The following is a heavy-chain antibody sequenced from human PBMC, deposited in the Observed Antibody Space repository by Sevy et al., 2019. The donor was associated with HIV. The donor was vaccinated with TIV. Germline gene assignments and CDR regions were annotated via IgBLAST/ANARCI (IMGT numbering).Heavy chain of an antibody. CDR1: GFSFSEYG. V-gene: IGHV3-30*04. CDR3: ARDRREILSSAFNY. Sequence: GGSLRLSCAASGFSFSEYGMHWVRQAPGKGLEWVAAISHDGRNNKYNPDSVKGRFTISRDNSKNTLYLQMNSLRAEDTAIYYCARDRREILSSAFNYWGQGTLVTVSS. CDR2: ISHDGRNNK. D-gene: IGHD2-15*01. J-gene: IGHJ4*02.